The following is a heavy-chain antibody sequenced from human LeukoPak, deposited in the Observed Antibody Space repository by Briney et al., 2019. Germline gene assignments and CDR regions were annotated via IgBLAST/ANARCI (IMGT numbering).Heavy chain of an antibody. Sequence: ASVNVSCKASGYTFTSYGISWVRQAPGQGLEWMGWISAYNGNTNYAQKLQGRVTMTTDTSTSTAYMELRSLRSDDTAVCYCARDHRPATAMFTNYFDYWGQGTLVTVSS. J-gene: IGHJ4*02. CDR3: ARDHRPATAMFTNYFDY. V-gene: IGHV1-18*04. D-gene: IGHD5-18*01. CDR1: GYTFTSYG. CDR2: ISAYNGNT.